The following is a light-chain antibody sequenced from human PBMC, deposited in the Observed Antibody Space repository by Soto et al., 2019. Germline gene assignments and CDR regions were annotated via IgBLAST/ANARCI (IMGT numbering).Light chain of an antibody. CDR3: AAWDDSLNGWV. J-gene: IGLJ3*02. CDR2: NNN. Sequence: QSVLTQAPSASGTPGQRVTISCSGSSSNIGSNTVNWYQLLPGTAPKLLMYNNNQRPSGVPDRFSGSKSGTSGSLAISGLQSEDEADYYCAAWDDSLNGWVFGGGTKVTVL. V-gene: IGLV1-44*01. CDR1: SSNIGSNT.